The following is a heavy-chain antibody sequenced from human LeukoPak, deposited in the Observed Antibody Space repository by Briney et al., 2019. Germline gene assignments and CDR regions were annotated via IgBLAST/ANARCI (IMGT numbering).Heavy chain of an antibody. CDR3: AREITFGGVIAPFDY. J-gene: IGHJ4*02. CDR1: GDGVSSNSAA. V-gene: IGHV6-1*01. D-gene: IGHD3-16*02. CDR2: TCYRSKWYN. Sequence: SQTLSLTCAISGDGVSSNSAAWNWIRQSPSRGLEWLGRTCYRSKWYNDYAVSVKSRITINPDTSKNQFSLQLNSVTPEDTAVYYCAREITFGGVIAPFDYWGQGTLVTVSS.